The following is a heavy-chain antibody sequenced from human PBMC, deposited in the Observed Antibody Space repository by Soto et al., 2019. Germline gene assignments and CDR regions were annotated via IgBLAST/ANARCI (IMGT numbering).Heavy chain of an antibody. CDR1: GFTFSNNG. J-gene: IGHJ6*02. D-gene: IGHD2-15*01. CDR3: ARDRVQMVDGLDV. V-gene: IGHV3-33*01. Sequence: QVQLVESGGGVVQPGRSLRLSCAASGFTFSNNGMHWVRQAPGKGLEWVAVIWYDGINKYYADSVKGRFIISRDNSKNTVYLQMNSLRAEDTAVYDCARDRVQMVDGLDVWGQGTTVTVSS. CDR2: IWYDGINK.